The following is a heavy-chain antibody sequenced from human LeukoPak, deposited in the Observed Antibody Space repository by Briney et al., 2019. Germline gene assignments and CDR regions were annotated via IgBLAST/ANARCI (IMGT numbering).Heavy chain of an antibody. CDR1: GGSISSSSYY. Sequence: SETLSLTCTVSGGSISSSSYYWGWIRQPPGKGLEWIGSIYYSGSTNYNPSLKSRVTISVDTSKDQFSLKLSSVTAADTAVYYCARVVNPKGYCSSTSCPPVVYFDYWGQGTLVTVSS. D-gene: IGHD2-2*01. CDR3: ARVVNPKGYCSSTSCPPVVYFDY. CDR2: IYYSGST. V-gene: IGHV4-39*07. J-gene: IGHJ4*02.